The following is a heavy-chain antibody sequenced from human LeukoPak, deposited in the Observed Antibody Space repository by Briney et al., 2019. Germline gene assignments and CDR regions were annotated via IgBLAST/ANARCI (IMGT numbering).Heavy chain of an antibody. CDR2: IKEDGSEK. CDR3: ARTLRGGGAFDY. V-gene: IGHV3-7*03. D-gene: IGHD3-16*01. CDR1: GFTFSNYW. J-gene: IGHJ4*02. Sequence: GGSLRLSCAASGFTFSNYWLNWVRQAPGKGLEWVANIKEDGSEKYYVDSVKGRFTISRDNAKNSLFLQMNSLRAEDTAVYYCARTLRGGGAFDYWGQGTLVTVSS.